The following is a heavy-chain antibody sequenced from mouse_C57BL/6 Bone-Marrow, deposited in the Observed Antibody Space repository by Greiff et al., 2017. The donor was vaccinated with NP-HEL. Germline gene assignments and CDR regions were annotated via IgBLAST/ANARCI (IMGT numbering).Heavy chain of an antibody. CDR1: GYTFTSYW. J-gene: IGHJ3*01. V-gene: IGHV1-74*01. CDR2: IHPSDSDT. Sequence: VQLQQPGAELVKPGASVKVSCKASGYTFTSYWMHWVKQRPGQGLEWIGRIHPSDSDTNYNQKFKGKATLTVDKSSSTAYMQLSSLTSEDSAVYYCALYYDYGWFAYWGQGTLVTVSA. D-gene: IGHD2-4*01. CDR3: ALYYDYGWFAY.